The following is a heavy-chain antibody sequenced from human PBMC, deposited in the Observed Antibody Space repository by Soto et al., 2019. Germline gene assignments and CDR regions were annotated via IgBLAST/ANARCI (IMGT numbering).Heavy chain of an antibody. J-gene: IGHJ6*02. CDR2: ISYDGSNK. CDR3: ARVKPYGDHGYYYYGMDV. Sequence: QVQLVESGGGVVQPGRSLRLSCAASGFTFSSYAMHWVRQAPGKGLEWVAVISYDGSNKYYADSVKGRFTISRDNSKNTLYLQMNSLRAEDTAVYYCARVKPYGDHGYYYYGMDVWGQGTTVTVSS. V-gene: IGHV3-30-3*01. CDR1: GFTFSSYA. D-gene: IGHD4-17*01.